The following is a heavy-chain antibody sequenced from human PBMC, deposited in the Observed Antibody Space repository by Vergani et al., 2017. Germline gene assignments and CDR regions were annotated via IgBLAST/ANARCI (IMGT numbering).Heavy chain of an antibody. CDR2: TIPLFGTP. Sequence: QVQLVQSGAEVKKPGSSVKVSCKTSGGTFSNYAISWVRQAPGQGLEWMGETIPLFGTPNYAQMFQGRVTFTADDSTIAAYMELSSLRSEDTAGYYCATCRYDYSYIDVWGKGAAVTVSS. J-gene: IGHJ6*03. CDR3: ATCRYDYSYIDV. V-gene: IGHV1-69*13. CDR1: GGTFSNYA.